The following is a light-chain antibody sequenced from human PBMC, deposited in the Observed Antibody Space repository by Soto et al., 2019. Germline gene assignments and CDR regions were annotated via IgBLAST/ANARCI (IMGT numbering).Light chain of an antibody. CDR2: DAS. V-gene: IGKV3-11*01. Sequence: EIVLTQSPATLSLSPGERATLSCRASQSVSSYLAWYQQKPGQAPRLLIYDASNRATGIPARFSGSGSGTDVTLTIISREQEDVVVDYCRQRYNRPGALTFGGGTKVEIK. CDR3: RQRYNRPGALT. J-gene: IGKJ4*01. CDR1: QSVSSY.